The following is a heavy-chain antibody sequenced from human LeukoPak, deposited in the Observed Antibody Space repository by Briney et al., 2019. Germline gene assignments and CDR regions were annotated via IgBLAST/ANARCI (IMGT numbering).Heavy chain of an antibody. CDR2: ISAYNGNT. CDR3: ARVKYYYDSSGYQLYYFDY. D-gene: IGHD3-22*01. Sequence: ASVKVSCKASGYTFTSYGISWVRQAPGQGLEWMGWISAYNGNTNYAQKLQGRVTMTTDTSTSTAYMELRSLRSDDTAVYYCARVKYYYDSSGYQLYYFDYWGQGTLVTVSS. V-gene: IGHV1-18*01. CDR1: GYTFTSYG. J-gene: IGHJ4*02.